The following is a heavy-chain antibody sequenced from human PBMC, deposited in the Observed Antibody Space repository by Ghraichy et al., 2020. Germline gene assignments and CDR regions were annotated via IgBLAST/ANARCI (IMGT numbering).Heavy chain of an antibody. V-gene: IGHV3-21*01. J-gene: IGHJ6*02. CDR1: GFTFSSYS. Sequence: GESLNISCAASGFTFSSYSMNWVRQAPGKGLEWVSSISSSSSYIYYADSVKGRFTISRDNAKNSLYLQMNSLRAEDTAVYYCARDWNSDYPSYYGMDVWGQGTTVTVSS. D-gene: IGHD4-11*01. CDR3: ARDWNSDYPSYYGMDV. CDR2: ISSSSSYI.